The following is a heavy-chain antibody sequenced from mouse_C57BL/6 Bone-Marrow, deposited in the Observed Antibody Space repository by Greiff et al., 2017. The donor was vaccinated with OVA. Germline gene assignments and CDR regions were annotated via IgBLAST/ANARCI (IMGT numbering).Heavy chain of an antibody. V-gene: IGHV14-4*01. Sequence: VQLQQSGAELVRPGASVKLSCTASGFNIKDDYMHWVKQRPEQGLEWIGWIDPENGDTEYASPFQGKATITADTSSNTAYLQLSSLTSEDTAVYYCTIYDGYYEGYWGQGTTLTVSS. J-gene: IGHJ2*01. CDR3: TIYDGYYEGY. CDR1: GFNIKDDY. D-gene: IGHD2-3*01. CDR2: IDPENGDT.